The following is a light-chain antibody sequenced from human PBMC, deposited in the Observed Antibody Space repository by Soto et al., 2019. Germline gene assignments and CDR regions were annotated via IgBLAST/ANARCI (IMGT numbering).Light chain of an antibody. CDR1: SSDVGGYNY. V-gene: IGLV2-11*01. J-gene: IGLJ1*01. Sequence: QSVLTQPRSVSGSPGQSVTISCTGTSSDVGGYNYVSWYQRHPGKAPKLMVYDVSKRPSGVPDRLSGSKSGNTASLTISGLQAEDEADYYCCSYAGRYTYVFGTGTKVTVL. CDR3: CSYAGRYTYV. CDR2: DVS.